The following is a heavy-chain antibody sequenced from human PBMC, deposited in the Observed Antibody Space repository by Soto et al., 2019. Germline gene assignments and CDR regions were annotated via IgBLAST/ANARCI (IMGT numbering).Heavy chain of an antibody. J-gene: IGHJ4*02. CDR2: ISSSGSTI. V-gene: IGHV3-48*03. CDR1: GFTFSSYD. Sequence: GGSLRLSCAASGFTFSSYDMNWVRQAPGRGLEWVSYISSSGSTIYYADSVKGRFTISRDNAKNSLYLQMNSLRAEDTAVYYCERGTKPYSDFWSGYYFDYWGQGTPVTVSS. D-gene: IGHD3-3*01. CDR3: ERGTKPYSDFWSGYYFDY.